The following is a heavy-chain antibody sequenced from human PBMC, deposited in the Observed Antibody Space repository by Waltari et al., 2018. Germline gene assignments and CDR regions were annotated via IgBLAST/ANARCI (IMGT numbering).Heavy chain of an antibody. D-gene: IGHD5-18*01. CDR1: GYTFHHYG. V-gene: IGHV1-18*01. CDR2: VGTYKGIA. Sequence: VHLVQSGPAVKSPGASVKVSFKASGYTFHHYGISWVRQAPGHGLEWMGWVGTYKGIANYAQRVEDRVTMTVDSPTSTAYMELRNLRSDDTGIYYCARAGYGVPTYTYYGMDVWGQGTTVTVSS. J-gene: IGHJ6*02. CDR3: ARAGYGVPTYTYYGMDV.